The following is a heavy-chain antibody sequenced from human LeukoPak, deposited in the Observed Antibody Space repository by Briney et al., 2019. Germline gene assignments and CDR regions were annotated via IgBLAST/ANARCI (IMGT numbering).Heavy chain of an antibody. Sequence: PSETLSLTCTVSGGSIGSYYWSWIRQPPGKGLEWIGYIYYSGSTNYNPSLKSRVTISVDTSKNQFSLKLSSVTAADTAVYYCAREGQLDYYDSSGYYPFDYWGQGTLVTVSS. D-gene: IGHD3-22*01. CDR3: AREGQLDYYDSSGYYPFDY. CDR1: GGSIGSYY. V-gene: IGHV4-59*01. J-gene: IGHJ4*02. CDR2: IYYSGST.